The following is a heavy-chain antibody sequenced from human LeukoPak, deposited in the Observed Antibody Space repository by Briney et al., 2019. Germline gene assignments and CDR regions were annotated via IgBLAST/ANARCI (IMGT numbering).Heavy chain of an antibody. CDR3: ARLNYDILTPFDY. D-gene: IGHD3-9*01. CDR2: IYYSGST. Sequence: SETLSLTRTVSGGSISSYYWSWIRQPPGKGLEWIGYIYYSGSTNYNPSLKSRVTISVDTSKNQFSLKLSSVTAADTAVYYCARLNYDILTPFDYWGQGTLVTVSS. V-gene: IGHV4-59*08. CDR1: GGSISSYY. J-gene: IGHJ4*02.